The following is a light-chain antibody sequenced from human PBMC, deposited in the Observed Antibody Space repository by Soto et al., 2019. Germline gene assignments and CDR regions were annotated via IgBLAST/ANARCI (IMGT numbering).Light chain of an antibody. CDR1: SSNIGAGYD. V-gene: IGLV1-40*01. Sequence: QSVLTQPPSVSGAPGQRVTISCAGSSSNIGAGYDVHWYQHLPGTTPKLLIYDNNNRPSGVPDRFSGSKSGTSASLAITGLQAEDEADYYCQSYDSSLSAPYVFGTGNKVTVL. CDR3: QSYDSSLSAPYV. J-gene: IGLJ1*01. CDR2: DNN.